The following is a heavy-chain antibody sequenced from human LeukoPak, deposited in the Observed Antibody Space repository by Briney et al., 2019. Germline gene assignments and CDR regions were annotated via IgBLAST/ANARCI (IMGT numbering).Heavy chain of an antibody. CDR1: GDSVSSNSAA. V-gene: IGHV6-1*01. J-gene: IGHJ4*02. D-gene: IGHD6-13*01. CDR3: ARVIAAADSTFDY. Sequence: SQTLSLTCAISGDSVSSNSAAWNWIRRSPSRGLEWLGRTYYRSKWYNDYAVSVKSRITINPDTSKNQFSLQLNSVTPEDTAVYYCARVIAAADSTFDYWGQGTLVTVSS. CDR2: TYYRSKWYN.